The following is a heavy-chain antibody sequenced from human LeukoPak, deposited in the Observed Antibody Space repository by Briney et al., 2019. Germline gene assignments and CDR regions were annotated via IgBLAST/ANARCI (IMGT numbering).Heavy chain of an antibody. CDR1: GGSISSGGYY. V-gene: IGHV4-31*03. Sequence: SQTLSLTCTVSGGSISSGGYYWSWIRQHPGKGLEWIGYIYYSGSTYYNPSLKSRVTISVDTSKNQFSLKLSSVTAAETAVYYCGRGEENMVRDPGIFDYWGQGTLVTVSS. J-gene: IGHJ4*02. D-gene: IGHD3-10*01. CDR2: IYYSGST. CDR3: GRGEENMVRDPGIFDY.